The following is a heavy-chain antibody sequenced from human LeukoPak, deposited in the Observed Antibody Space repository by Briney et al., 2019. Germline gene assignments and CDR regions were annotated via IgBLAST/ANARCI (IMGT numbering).Heavy chain of an antibody. CDR1: GFTFSNFD. Sequence: GGSLRLSCAASGFTFSNFDMHWVRQAPGKGLERVAVISYDGSNKYYADSVKARFTISRDNSKNTLYLQMNSLRAEDTAVYYCAKDLGATVTTYGLDVWGQGTTVTVSS. CDR3: AKDLGATVTTYGLDV. J-gene: IGHJ6*02. CDR2: ISYDGSNK. D-gene: IGHD4-17*01. V-gene: IGHV3-30*18.